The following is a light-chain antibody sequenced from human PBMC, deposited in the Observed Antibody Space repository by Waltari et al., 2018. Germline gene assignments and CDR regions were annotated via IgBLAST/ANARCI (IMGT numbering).Light chain of an antibody. CDR3: QQYSSIHQT. Sequence: EIVLTQSPGTLSLSPGERATLSCRASQSLSGSYLAWYHQKPGQAPRLLIYGASSRATGMPDRFSGSGSGTDFTLTISRLEPEDFAVYYCQQYSSIHQTFGQGTKVEIK. V-gene: IGKV3-20*01. CDR1: QSLSGSY. J-gene: IGKJ1*01. CDR2: GAS.